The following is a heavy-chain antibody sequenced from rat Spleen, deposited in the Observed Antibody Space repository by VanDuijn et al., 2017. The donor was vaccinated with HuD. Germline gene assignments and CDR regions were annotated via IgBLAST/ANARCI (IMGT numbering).Heavy chain of an antibody. D-gene: IGHD1-11*01. Sequence: EVQLVESGGGLVQPGRSMKLSCAASGFTFSNYDMAWVRQAPTKGLEWVASISHSGGNTYYPDSVKGRFSISRDNARGILYLQMDSLRSEDTATYYCARHTPFNYGTVGDYWGQGVMVTVSS. V-gene: IGHV5-25*01. CDR2: ISHSGGNT. CDR1: GFTFSNYD. J-gene: IGHJ2*01. CDR3: ARHTPFNYGTVGDY.